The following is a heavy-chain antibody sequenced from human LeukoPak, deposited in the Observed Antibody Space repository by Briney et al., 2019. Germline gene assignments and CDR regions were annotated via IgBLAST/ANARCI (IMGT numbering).Heavy chain of an antibody. V-gene: IGHV3-23*01. D-gene: IGHD3-10*01. CDR3: AINYYGSGSYYHY. J-gene: IGHJ4*02. CDR2: ISGSGGST. Sequence: GGSLRLSCAASGFTFSSYAMSWVRQAPGKGLEWVSAISGSGGSTYYADSVKGWFTISRDNSKNTLYLQMNSLRAEDTAVYYCAINYYGSGSYYHYWGQGTLVTVSS. CDR1: GFTFSSYA.